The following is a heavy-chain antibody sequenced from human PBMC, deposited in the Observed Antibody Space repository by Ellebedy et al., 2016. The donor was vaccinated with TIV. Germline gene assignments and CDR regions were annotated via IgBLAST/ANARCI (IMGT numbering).Heavy chain of an antibody. CDR3: ARDRVRGVGWDY. Sequence: ASVKVSXXASGYTFTSYAMHWVRQAPGQRLEWMGWINAGNGNTKYSQKFQGRVTITRDTSTSTAYMELRSLRSDDTAVYYCARDRVRGVGWDYWGQGTLVTVSS. CDR1: GYTFTSYA. CDR2: INAGNGNT. V-gene: IGHV1-3*01. D-gene: IGHD3-10*01. J-gene: IGHJ4*02.